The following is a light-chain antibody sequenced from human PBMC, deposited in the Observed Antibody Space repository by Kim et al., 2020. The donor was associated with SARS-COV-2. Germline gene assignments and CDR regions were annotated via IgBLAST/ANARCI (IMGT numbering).Light chain of an antibody. Sequence: APGEKAPLSCRARQSVSRNLAWYQQKPGRAPRLLIYGASTRATGIPARFSGSGSGTEFTLTISSLQSEDFAVYYCQQYNNWPPWTFGQGTKVDIK. CDR1: QSVSRN. CDR2: GAS. CDR3: QQYNNWPPWT. J-gene: IGKJ1*01. V-gene: IGKV3-15*01.